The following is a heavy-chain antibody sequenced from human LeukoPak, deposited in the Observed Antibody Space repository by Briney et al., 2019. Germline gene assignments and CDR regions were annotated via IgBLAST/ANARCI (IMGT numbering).Heavy chain of an antibody. D-gene: IGHD1-26*01. J-gene: IGHJ4*02. CDR3: AKDLSRYSGSYQLDY. Sequence: GGSLRLSCAASGFTFDDYAMHWVRQAPGKGLEWVSLISWDGGSTYYADSVKGRFTISRDNSKNSLYLQMNSLRAEDTALYYCAKDLSRYSGSYQLDYWGQGTLVTVSS. CDR2: ISWDGGST. CDR1: GFTFDDYA. V-gene: IGHV3-43D*03.